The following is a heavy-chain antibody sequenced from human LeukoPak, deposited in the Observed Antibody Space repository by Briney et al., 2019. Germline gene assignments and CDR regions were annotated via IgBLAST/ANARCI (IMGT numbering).Heavy chain of an antibody. D-gene: IGHD3-10*01. CDR2: INSDGRRT. CDR1: GFTFSSYA. Sequence: GGSLRLSCAASGFTFSSYAMSWVRQVPGKGLVWVSRINSDGRRTSYADSVKGRFTISRDNAKNTLYLQMNSLRAEDTAVYYCARDRESAFDIWGQGTMVTVSS. V-gene: IGHV3-74*01. CDR3: ARDRESAFDI. J-gene: IGHJ3*02.